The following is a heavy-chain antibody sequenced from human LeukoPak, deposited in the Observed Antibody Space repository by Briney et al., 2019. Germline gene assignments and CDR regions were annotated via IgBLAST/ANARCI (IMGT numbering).Heavy chain of an antibody. CDR2: ISSSSSYI. D-gene: IGHD1-26*01. CDR1: GFTFSSYS. V-gene: IGHV3-21*04. CDR3: SKGSSGSYLTDFDY. Sequence: PGGSLRLSCAASGFTFSSYSMNWVRQAPGKGLEWVSSISSSSSYIYYADSVKGRFTISRDNAKNSLYLQMNSLRAVDTALYYCSKGSSGSYLTDFDYWGQGTLVTVSS. J-gene: IGHJ4*02.